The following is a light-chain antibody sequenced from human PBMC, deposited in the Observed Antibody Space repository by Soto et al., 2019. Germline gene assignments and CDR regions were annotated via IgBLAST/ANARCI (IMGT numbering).Light chain of an antibody. V-gene: IGKV3-11*01. CDR1: QSVSTY. Sequence: EIVLTQSPATLSLSPGERATLSCRASQSVSTYLGWYQEKPGQPPRLLITEASKRATGIPARFSGSGSGTDFTLTISSLEPDDFAIYFCHQRYSWPHTFGQGTKLEI. CDR3: HQRYSWPHT. J-gene: IGKJ2*01. CDR2: EAS.